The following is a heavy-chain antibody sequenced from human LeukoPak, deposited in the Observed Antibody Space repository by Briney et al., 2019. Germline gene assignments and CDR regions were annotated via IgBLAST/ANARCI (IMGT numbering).Heavy chain of an antibody. CDR1: GFTFSSYW. V-gene: IGHV3-7*01. D-gene: IGHD2-15*01. Sequence: GGSLRLSCAASGFTFSSYWMSWVRQAPGKGLECVANIKQDVSEKYVDSVKGRFTISRDNAKNSLYLQMNSLRAEDTAVYYCARERAAATPVTRKYYYYMDVWGKGTTVTVSS. CDR3: ARERAAATPVTRKYYYYMDV. CDR2: IKQDVSEK. J-gene: IGHJ6*03.